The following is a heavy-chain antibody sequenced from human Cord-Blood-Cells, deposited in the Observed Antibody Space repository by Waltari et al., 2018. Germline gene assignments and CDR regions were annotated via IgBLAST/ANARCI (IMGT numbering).Heavy chain of an antibody. CDR3: ARDVGWFDP. CDR1: GLTFSSYW. CDR2: MNSDGSTT. Sequence: EVQLVESGGGLVQPGGSLRLSCAASGLTFSSYWMHWVRQAPGKGLVWVSLMNSDGSTTSSAASVKRRFTVSRDHAKNTLYLQMNSRGAADTAVYYCARDVGWFDPWVQGTLVTVSS. J-gene: IGHJ5*02. D-gene: IGHD1-26*01. V-gene: IGHV3-74*01.